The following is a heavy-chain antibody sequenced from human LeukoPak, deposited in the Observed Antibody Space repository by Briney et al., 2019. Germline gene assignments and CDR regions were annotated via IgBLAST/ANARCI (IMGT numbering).Heavy chain of an antibody. CDR1: GYTFTSHD. J-gene: IGHJ5*02. CDR3: ARKAGPTVTSDTKLDP. D-gene: IGHD4-17*01. Sequence: ASVKVSCKASGYTFTSHDINWVRQAPGQGLEWMGWINPNSGGTNYAQKFQGRVTMTRDTSISTAYMELSRLRSDDTAVYYCARKAGPTVTSDTKLDPWGQGTLVTVSS. CDR2: INPNSGGT. V-gene: IGHV1-2*02.